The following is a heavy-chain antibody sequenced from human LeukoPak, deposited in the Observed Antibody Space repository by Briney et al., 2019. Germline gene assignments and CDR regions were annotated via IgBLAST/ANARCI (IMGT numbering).Heavy chain of an antibody. Sequence: PGGSMRLSCVSSGFTFSVYAMNWVRQAPGKGLEWVSAISSSGGSTYYADSVRGRFTIPRDSSKNTLYLQMNSLRVEDTAVYYCAKGGAQVGGQGTLVTVSS. V-gene: IGHV3-23*01. CDR1: GFTFSVYA. J-gene: IGHJ4*02. CDR2: ISSSGGST. D-gene: IGHD1-26*01. CDR3: AKGGAQV.